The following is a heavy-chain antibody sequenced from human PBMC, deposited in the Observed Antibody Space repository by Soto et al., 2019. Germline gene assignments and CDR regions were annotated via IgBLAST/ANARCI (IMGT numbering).Heavy chain of an antibody. CDR2: IRSKPYGGTT. J-gene: IGHJ4*02. D-gene: IGHD1-1*01. CDR3: TKRSYFDY. V-gene: IGHV3-49*03. Sequence: EVQLVESGGGLVQPGQSLRLSCIGSGFIFGDYAMSWFRQAPGKGLEWVGFIRSKPYGGTTEYAASVKGRFTISRDDSKSTAYLQMNSLKTEDTAMYYCTKRSYFDYWGQGTLVIVSS. CDR1: GFIFGDYA.